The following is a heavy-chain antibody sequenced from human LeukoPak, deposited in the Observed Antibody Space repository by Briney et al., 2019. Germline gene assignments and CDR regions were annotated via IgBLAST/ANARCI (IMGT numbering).Heavy chain of an antibody. CDR1: GGSISSSSYY. CDR2: IYYSGST. D-gene: IGHD6-19*01. CDR3: ARGIAVAETYYYYMDV. J-gene: IGHJ6*03. V-gene: IGHV4-39*07. Sequence: PSETLSLTCTVSGGSISSSSYYWGWIRHPPGKGLEWIGSIYYSGSTYYNPSLKSRVTISVDKSKNQFSLKLSSVTAADTAVYYCARGIAVAETYYYYMDVWGKGTTVTVSS.